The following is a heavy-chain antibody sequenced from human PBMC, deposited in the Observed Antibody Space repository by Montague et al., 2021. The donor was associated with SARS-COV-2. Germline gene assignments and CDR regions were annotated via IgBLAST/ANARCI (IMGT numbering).Heavy chain of an antibody. V-gene: IGHV3-43*02. CDR3: AKGTYFYDSSGYYPESHYSYFDGMDV. Sequence: SLRLSCAAPGFTFDDYVMYWVRQPPGKGLEWVSLISGDGGKTYYADSVKGRFTTSRDNGKNSLYLQMNSLGTEDTALYHCAKGTYFYDSSGYYPESHYSYFDGMDVWGQGTTVTVSS. J-gene: IGHJ6*02. CDR2: ISGDGGKT. CDR1: GFTFDDYV. D-gene: IGHD3-22*01.